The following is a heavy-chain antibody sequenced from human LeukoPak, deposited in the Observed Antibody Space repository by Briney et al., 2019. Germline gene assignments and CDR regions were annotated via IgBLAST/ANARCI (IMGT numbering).Heavy chain of an antibody. D-gene: IGHD6-13*01. CDR1: GFAFSSYS. CDR2: ISSSSSYYT. J-gene: IGHJ3*02. V-gene: IGHV3-21*04. CDR3: ARDTYSSSCTLTGCPFDI. Sequence: PGGSLRLSCAASGFAFSSYSMNWVRQAPGKGLEWVSSISSSSSYYTYYADSVKGRFTISRDNPKTSLYLQMNSLRAEDTAVYYCARDTYSSSCTLTGCPFDIWGQGTVVTVSS.